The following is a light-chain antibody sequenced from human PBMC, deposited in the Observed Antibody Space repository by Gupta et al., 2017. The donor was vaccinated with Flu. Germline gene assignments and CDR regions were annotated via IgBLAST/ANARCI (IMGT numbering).Light chain of an antibody. Sequence: LITISCTGTSSDVGSYDLVSWYHQHPANAHILMIYEVSKRPAGVATRFSGSKSGNTASLTISGRKEEDEADYYCCSDGGRSNYVFGTGTWVTV. CDR2: EVS. CDR1: SSDVGSYDL. J-gene: IGLJ1*01. CDR3: CSDGGRSNYV. V-gene: IGLV2-23*02.